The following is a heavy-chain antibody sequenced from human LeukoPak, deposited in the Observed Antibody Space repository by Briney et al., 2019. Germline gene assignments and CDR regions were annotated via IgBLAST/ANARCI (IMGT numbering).Heavy chain of an antibody. V-gene: IGHV1-46*01. J-gene: IGHJ4*02. CDR1: GYTFTSYY. Sequence: ASVKVSCKASGYTFTSYYMHWVRQAPGQGLEWMGIINPSGGSTSYAQKFQGRVTMTRDTSISTAYMELSRLTSDDTAVYYCATGTVARGNEYWGQGTLVTVSS. CDR2: INPSGGST. CDR3: ATGTVARGNEY. D-gene: IGHD4-23*01.